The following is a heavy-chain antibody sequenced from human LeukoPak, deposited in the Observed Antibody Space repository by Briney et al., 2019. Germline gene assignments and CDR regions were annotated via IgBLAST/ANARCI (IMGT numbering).Heavy chain of an antibody. CDR2: ISYDGSNK. D-gene: IGHD6-13*01. CDR3: ARDNSRAFDY. Sequence: GRSLRLSCAASGFTFSSYGMHWVRQAPGKGLEWVAVISYDGSNKYYADSVKGRFTISRDNSKNTLYLQMNSLRAEDTAVYYCARDNSRAFDYWGQGTLVTVSS. V-gene: IGHV3-30*03. CDR1: GFTFSSYG. J-gene: IGHJ4*02.